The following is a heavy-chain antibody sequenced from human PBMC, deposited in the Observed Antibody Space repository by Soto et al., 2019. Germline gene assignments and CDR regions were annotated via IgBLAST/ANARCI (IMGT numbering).Heavy chain of an antibody. J-gene: IGHJ4*02. V-gene: IGHV4-39*01. CDR1: DGSISTSSYY. CDR3: TRHHPHHYDSSGYFDY. Sequence: QLQMQEPGPGLVKPSETLSLTCTVSDGSISTSSYYWGWIRQSPGKGLEWIGTIFYTGGTYYNPSPESRVPLSVDTSTNQFSLHLTSVTAADTAVYYCTRHHPHHYDSSGYFDYWGQGTLVTVSS. CDR2: IFYTGGT. D-gene: IGHD3-22*01.